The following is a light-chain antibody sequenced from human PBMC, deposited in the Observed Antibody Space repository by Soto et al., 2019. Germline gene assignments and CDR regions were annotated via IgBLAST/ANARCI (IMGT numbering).Light chain of an antibody. CDR3: QQYYSTPWT. V-gene: IGKV4-1*01. CDR1: QSVLYSSNNKNY. CDR2: WAS. Sequence: DIVMTQSPDSLAVSLGERATINCKSSQSVLYSSNNKNYLAWYQQKPGQPPKLLIYWASTRESGVPDRFSGSGSGTDFTLTISSLQAEDVAVYYCQQYYSTPWTFGKGPKVEIK. J-gene: IGKJ1*01.